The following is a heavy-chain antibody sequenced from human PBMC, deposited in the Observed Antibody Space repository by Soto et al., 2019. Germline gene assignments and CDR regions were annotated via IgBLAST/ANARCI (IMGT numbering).Heavy chain of an antibody. CDR1: GFTVINNY. V-gene: IGHV3-53*01. J-gene: IGHJ6*02. Sequence: GGSLRLSCAASGFTVINNYMAWVRQAPGKGLEWVSIIYSGGSTYYADFVKGRFTISRDNSKNTLYLQMNSLRAEDTAVYYCARADSGYAHGYYYYGREVWGQGTTVTVSS. D-gene: IGHD5-12*01. CDR2: IYSGGST. CDR3: ARADSGYAHGYYYYGREV.